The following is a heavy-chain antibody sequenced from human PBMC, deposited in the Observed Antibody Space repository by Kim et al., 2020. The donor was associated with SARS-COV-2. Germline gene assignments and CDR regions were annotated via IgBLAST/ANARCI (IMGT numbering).Heavy chain of an antibody. CDR3: TRDLDSWELPTRGYYYGMDV. D-gene: IGHD1-26*01. CDR1: GFTFGDYA. V-gene: IGHV3-49*03. J-gene: IGHJ6*02. CDR2: IRSKAYGGTT. Sequence: GGSLRLSCTASGFTFGDYAMSWFRQAPGKGLEWVGFIRSKAYGGTTEYAASVKGRFTISRDDSKSIAYLQMNSLKTEDTAVYYCTRDLDSWELPTRGYYYGMDVWGQGTTVTVSS.